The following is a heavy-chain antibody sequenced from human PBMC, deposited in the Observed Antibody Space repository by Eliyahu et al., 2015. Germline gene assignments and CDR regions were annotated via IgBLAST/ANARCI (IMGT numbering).Heavy chain of an antibody. D-gene: IGHD1-26*01. CDR1: GFTFSSSW. J-gene: IGHJ4*02. CDR3: ARGGYYPDY. CDR2: IKQDGSEK. V-gene: IGHV3-7*05. Sequence: EVQVVESGGGLVQPGGSLRXSCAXSGFTFSSSWKGRGRQAPGKGLEWVANIKQDGSEKNYVDSVKGRFTISRDNAKNSLYLQMDSLRAEDTAVYYCARGGYYPDYWGQGTLVTVSS.